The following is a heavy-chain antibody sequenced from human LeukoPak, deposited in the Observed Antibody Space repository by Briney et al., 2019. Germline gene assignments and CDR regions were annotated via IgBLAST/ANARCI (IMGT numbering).Heavy chain of an antibody. CDR1: GGSISSHY. CDR2: IYHSGGA. Sequence: SETLSLTCTVSGGSISSHYWSWIRQPPGKGLEWIGYIYHSGGASYNPSLKSRLTVSLDTSKKQFSLNLSSVTAADTAVYYCATVADGYNYATFDHWGQGTLVTVSS. CDR3: ATVADGYNYATFDH. J-gene: IGHJ4*02. D-gene: IGHD5-24*01. V-gene: IGHV4-59*11.